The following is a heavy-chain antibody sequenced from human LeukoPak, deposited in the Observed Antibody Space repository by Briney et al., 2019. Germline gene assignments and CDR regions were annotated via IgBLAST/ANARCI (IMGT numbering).Heavy chain of an antibody. CDR1: GGSISSYY. Sequence: SETLSLTCTVSGGSISSYYWSWIRQPPGKGLEWIGYIYYSGSTNYNPSLKSRVTISVDTSKNQFSLKLSSVTAADTAVYYCARESSDITDWFDPWGRGTLVTVSS. V-gene: IGHV4-59*01. J-gene: IGHJ5*02. CDR3: ARESSDITDWFDP. CDR2: IYYSGST. D-gene: IGHD3-9*01.